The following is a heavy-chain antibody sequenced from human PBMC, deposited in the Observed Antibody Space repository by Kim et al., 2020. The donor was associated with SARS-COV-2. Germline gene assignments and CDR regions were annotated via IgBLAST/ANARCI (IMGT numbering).Heavy chain of an antibody. CDR1: GFTFSGYV. CDR2: ISYDGNTK. J-gene: IGHJ6*02. V-gene: IGHV3-30*04. CDR3: ATGDAAATSYYYYYAMNV. Sequence: RLSCAASGFTFSGYVMHWVRQAPGKGLEWVAVISYDGNTKYYADSVKGRFTISRDNSKNTLYLQMKSLRAEDTAVYHCATGDAAATSYYYYYAMNVWGQGTTVTVSS. D-gene: IGHD2-15*01.